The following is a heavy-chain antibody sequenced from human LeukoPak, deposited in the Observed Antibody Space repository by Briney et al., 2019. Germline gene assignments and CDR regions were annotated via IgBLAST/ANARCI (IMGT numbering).Heavy chain of an antibody. CDR1: GFTFSSYG. CDR3: AKDRYDSSPNWFDP. V-gene: IGHV3-23*01. CDR2: ISGSGGST. D-gene: IGHD3-22*01. J-gene: IGHJ5*02. Sequence: GGSLRLACAASGFTFSSYGMSWVRQAPGKGLEWVSAISGSGGSTYYADSVKGRFTISRDNSKNTLYLQMNSLRAEDTAVYYCAKDRYDSSPNWFDPWGQGTLVTVSS.